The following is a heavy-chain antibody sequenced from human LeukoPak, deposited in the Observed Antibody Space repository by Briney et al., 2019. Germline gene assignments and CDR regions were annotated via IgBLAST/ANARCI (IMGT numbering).Heavy chain of an antibody. CDR2: ISGSGGST. Sequence: GGSLRLSCAASGFTFSSYAMSWVRQAPGKGLEWVSAISGSGGSTAYADSVKGRFTISRDGSKSTLYLEMSSLRGEDTALYYCAKVTGLSDYYDSSGYYYNAFDIWGQGTMVAVSS. J-gene: IGHJ3*02. D-gene: IGHD3-22*01. CDR1: GFTFSSYA. V-gene: IGHV3-23*01. CDR3: AKVTGLSDYYDSSGYYYNAFDI.